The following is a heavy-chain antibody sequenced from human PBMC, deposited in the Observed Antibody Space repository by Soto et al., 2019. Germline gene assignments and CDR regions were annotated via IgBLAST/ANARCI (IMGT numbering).Heavy chain of an antibody. CDR3: ARLDPPNYYGSGGVTIWSG. Sequence: QLQLQESGPGLVKPSETLSLTCTVSGGSISSSSHYWGWIRQPPGKGLEWIGSIYYSGSTYYNPSLKSRVTIFVDTSKNQFSLKLSSVTAADTAVYYCARLDPPNYYGSGGVTIWSGGGQGTLVTVSS. D-gene: IGHD3-10*01. V-gene: IGHV4-39*01. CDR1: GGSISSSSHY. CDR2: IYYSGST. J-gene: IGHJ4*02.